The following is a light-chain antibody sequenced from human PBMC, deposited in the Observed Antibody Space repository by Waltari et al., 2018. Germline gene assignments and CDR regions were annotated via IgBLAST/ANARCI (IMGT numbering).Light chain of an antibody. CDR1: QRILSSPNNKHH. J-gene: IGKJ1*01. CDR3: QQYYTIPWT. V-gene: IGKV4-1*01. Sequence: DIVMTQSPDSLAVSLGERATINCKSSQRILSSPNNKHHLAWYQQKPGQPPKLLIYWASTRESGVPDRFSGSESGTDFTLTITSLQAEDVAVYYCQQYYTIPWTFGHGTKVEVK. CDR2: WAS.